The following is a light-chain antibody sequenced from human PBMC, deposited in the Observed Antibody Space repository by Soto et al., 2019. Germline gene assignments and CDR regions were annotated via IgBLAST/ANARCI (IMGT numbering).Light chain of an antibody. CDR1: SSDVGGYNY. J-gene: IGLJ2*01. CDR3: SSYAGSNQAVV. V-gene: IGLV2-8*01. Sequence: QSALTQPPSASGSPGQSVTISCTGTSSDVGGYNYVSWYQQHPGKAPKLMIYEVTKRPSGVPDRFSGSKSGNTASLTVSGLQAEDEDVYYCSSYAGSNQAVVFGGGTTVTVL. CDR2: EVT.